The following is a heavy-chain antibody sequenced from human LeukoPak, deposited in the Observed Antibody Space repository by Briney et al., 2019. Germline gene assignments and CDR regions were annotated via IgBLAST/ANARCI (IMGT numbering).Heavy chain of an antibody. CDR2: IIPTYGTT. D-gene: IGHD2-2*01. CDR3: AGAGCGSTSCYGSRGWFDP. Sequence: ASVKVSCKASGGTFSTYPIAWVRQAPGQGLEWMGGIIPTYGTTYYAQKFQGRVTITTDESRSVVYMELSSLRSEDTALYYCAGAGCGSTSCYGSRGWFDPWGQGTLVTVSS. V-gene: IGHV1-69*05. CDR1: GGTFSTYP. J-gene: IGHJ5*02.